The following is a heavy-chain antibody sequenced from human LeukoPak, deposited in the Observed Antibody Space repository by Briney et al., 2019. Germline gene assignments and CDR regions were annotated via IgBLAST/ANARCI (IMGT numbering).Heavy chain of an antibody. Sequence: TGGSLRLSCAASGFTFSSYSMNWVRQAPGKGLEWVSYISSSSSTIYYADSVKGRFTISRDNAKNSLYLQMNSLRAEDTAVYYCARAARLYYDSSGYYSPSAEYFQHWGQRTLVTLSS. V-gene: IGHV3-48*04. CDR1: GFTFSSYS. J-gene: IGHJ1*01. D-gene: IGHD3-22*01. CDR2: ISSSSSTI. CDR3: ARAARLYYDSSGYYSPSAEYFQH.